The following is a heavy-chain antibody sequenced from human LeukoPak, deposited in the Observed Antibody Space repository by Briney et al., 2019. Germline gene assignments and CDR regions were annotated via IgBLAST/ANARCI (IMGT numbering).Heavy chain of an antibody. CDR3: ARQRILLWFGELRNWFDP. Sequence: SETLSLTCTVSGGFISNYYWSWIRQPAGKGLEWIGRIYTSGSTNYNPSLKSRVTMSVDTSKNQFSLKLSSVTAADTAVYYCARQRILLWFGELRNWFDPWGQGTLVTVSS. V-gene: IGHV4-4*07. CDR1: GGFISNYY. D-gene: IGHD3-10*01. J-gene: IGHJ5*02. CDR2: IYTSGST.